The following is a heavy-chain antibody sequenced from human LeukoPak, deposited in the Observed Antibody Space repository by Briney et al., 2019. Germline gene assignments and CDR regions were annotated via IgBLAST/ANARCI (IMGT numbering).Heavy chain of an antibody. CDR1: GFTFSSYA. D-gene: IGHD3-9*01. Sequence: GRSLRLSCAASGFTFSSYAMHWVRQAPGKGLEWVAVISYDGSNKYYADSVKGRFTISRDNSKNTLYLQMNSLRAEDTAVYYCARDPSPPLTIGAFDIWGQGTMVTVSS. J-gene: IGHJ3*02. CDR2: ISYDGSNK. V-gene: IGHV3-30-3*01. CDR3: ARDPSPPLTIGAFDI.